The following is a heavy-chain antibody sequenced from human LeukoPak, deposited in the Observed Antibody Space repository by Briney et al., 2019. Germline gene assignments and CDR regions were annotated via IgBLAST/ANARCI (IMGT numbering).Heavy chain of an antibody. Sequence: SETLSLTCAVYGGSFSGYYWSWIRLPPGKGPEWIGEINHSGSTNYNPSLKSRVTISVDTSKNQFSLKMSSVTAADTAVYYCARQSSTGLAYWGQGTLVTVSS. CDR2: INHSGST. D-gene: IGHD1-1*01. CDR3: ARQSSTGLAY. J-gene: IGHJ4*02. CDR1: GGSFSGYY. V-gene: IGHV4-34*01.